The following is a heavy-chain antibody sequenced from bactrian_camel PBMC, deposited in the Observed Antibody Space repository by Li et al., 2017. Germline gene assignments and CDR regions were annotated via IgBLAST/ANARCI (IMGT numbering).Heavy chain of an antibody. D-gene: IGHD3*01. V-gene: IGHV3S1*01. CDR1: EYSSC. J-gene: IGHJ4*01. Sequence: QLVESGGGSAQAGGALRLSCKATEYSSCMGWFRQAPGKEREWVSGINGEGSNTQYSDSVKGRFTIARDNRKNTLYLHMNMLKSEDTAMYYCVRGREHDFDYPKEAQGTQVTVS. CDR2: INGEGSNT.